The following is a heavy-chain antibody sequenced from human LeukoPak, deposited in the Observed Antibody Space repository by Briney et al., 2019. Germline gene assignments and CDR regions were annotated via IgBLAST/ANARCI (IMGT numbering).Heavy chain of an antibody. Sequence: GGSLRLSCAASGFTFSSYGMHWVRQAPGKGLEWVAVIWYDGSNKYYADSVKGRFTISRDNAKNSLYLQMNSLRAEDTAVYYCARDLVDYYDSSANNWFDPWGQGTLVTVSS. CDR1: GFTFSSYG. CDR3: ARDLVDYYDSSANNWFDP. CDR2: IWYDGSNK. D-gene: IGHD3-22*01. V-gene: IGHV3-33*01. J-gene: IGHJ5*02.